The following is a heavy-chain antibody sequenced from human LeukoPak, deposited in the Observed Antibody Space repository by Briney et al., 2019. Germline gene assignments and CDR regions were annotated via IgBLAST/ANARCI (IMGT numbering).Heavy chain of an antibody. V-gene: IGHV5-51*01. CDR1: GYSFTSYW. CDR2: IYPADSDT. CDR3: ARICSTGYYRVPFNY. D-gene: IGHD3-22*01. J-gene: IGHJ4*02. Sequence: GGSLKISCKGSGYSFTSYWIGWVRQMPGKGLELMAMIYPADSDTRYSPSFQGQVTISADKSISTAYLQWSSLKAPDSAMYYCARICSTGYYRVPFNYWGQGTLVTVSS.